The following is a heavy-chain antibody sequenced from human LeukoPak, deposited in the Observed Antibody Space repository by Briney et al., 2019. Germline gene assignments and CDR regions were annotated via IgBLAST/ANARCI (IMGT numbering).Heavy chain of an antibody. Sequence: PGGSLRLSCAASGFTFSSYAMHWVRQAPGKGLEWVAVISYDGSNKYYADSVKGRFTISRDNSKNTLYLQMNSLRAEDTAVYYCARDPVGDSTRTDNWGQGTLVTVSS. CDR1: GFTFSSYA. V-gene: IGHV3-30-3*01. D-gene: IGHD2-2*01. J-gene: IGHJ4*02. CDR2: ISYDGSNK. CDR3: ARDPVGDSTRTDN.